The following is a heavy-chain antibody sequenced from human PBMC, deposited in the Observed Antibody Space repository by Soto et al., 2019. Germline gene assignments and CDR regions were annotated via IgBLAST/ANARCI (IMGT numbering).Heavy chain of an antibody. Sequence: PWETLSLTCTASGGSISNGDYYWSWIRQYPGKGLEWIGNIYSSGDTYYSPSLKSRVTISGDTSKNQFSLKLSSVTAADTAVYYCASVRPDYASNHWLDPWGQGTLVTVSS. D-gene: IGHD4-17*01. J-gene: IGHJ5*02. CDR1: GGSISNGDYY. CDR2: IYSSGDT. V-gene: IGHV4-31*03. CDR3: ASVRPDYASNHWLDP.